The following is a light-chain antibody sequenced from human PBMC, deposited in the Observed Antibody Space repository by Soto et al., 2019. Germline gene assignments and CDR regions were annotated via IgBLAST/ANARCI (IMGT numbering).Light chain of an antibody. CDR3: CSHAGSVIQ. J-gene: IGLJ2*01. Sequence: QSALTQPRSVSGSPRQSVTISCSGSSTDVADYNYVSWYQQHPGKAPKLLIYDVSKRPSGVPDRFSGSKSGDTASLTISGLQTEDEAVYYCCSHAGSVIQFGGGTKLTVL. CDR1: STDVADYNY. V-gene: IGLV2-11*01. CDR2: DVS.